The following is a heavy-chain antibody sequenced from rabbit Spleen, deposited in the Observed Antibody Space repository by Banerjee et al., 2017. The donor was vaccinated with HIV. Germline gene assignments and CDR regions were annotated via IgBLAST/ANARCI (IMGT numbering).Heavy chain of an antibody. CDR3: ARDSGTSFSTYGMDL. CDR1: GVSFSGSSY. Sequence: QEQLVESGGGLVQPEGSLTLTCTASGVSFSGSSYLCWVRQAPGKGLEWIGCIELNSSGFTYFASWAKGRFTITKTSSTKVTLQMTSLTAADTATYFCARDSGTSFSTYGMDLWGPGTLVTVS. V-gene: IGHV1S45*01. D-gene: IGHD8-1*01. J-gene: IGHJ6*01. CDR2: IELNSSGFT.